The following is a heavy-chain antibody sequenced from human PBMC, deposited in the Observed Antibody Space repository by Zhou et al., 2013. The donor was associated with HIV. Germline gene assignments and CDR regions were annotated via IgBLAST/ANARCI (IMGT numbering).Heavy chain of an antibody. CDR3: ARGRFLEWSYYYYYMDV. D-gene: IGHD3-3*01. CDR2: IIPIFGTA. J-gene: IGHJ6*03. Sequence: QVQLVQSGAEVKKPGSSVKVSCKASGGTFSSYAISWVRQAPGQGLEWMGGIIPIFGTANYAQKFQGRVTITTDESTSTAYMELSSLRSEDTAVYYCARGRFLEWSYYYYYMDVWGKGTTGHRLL. CDR1: GGTFSSYA. V-gene: IGHV1-69*05.